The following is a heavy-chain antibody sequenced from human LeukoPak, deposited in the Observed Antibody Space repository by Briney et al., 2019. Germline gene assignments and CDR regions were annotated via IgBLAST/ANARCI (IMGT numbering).Heavy chain of an antibody. CDR3: ARGGAVAGRFGY. CDR2: INEDGSEK. J-gene: IGHJ4*02. D-gene: IGHD6-19*01. CDR1: GFTFSSYW. Sequence: GGSLRLSCAASGFTFSSYWMSWVRQAPGKGLEWVANINEDGSEKYYVDSVKGRFTISRDNAKNSLFLQMNSLRAEDTAVYYCARGGAVAGRFGYWGQGTLVTVSS. V-gene: IGHV3-7*04.